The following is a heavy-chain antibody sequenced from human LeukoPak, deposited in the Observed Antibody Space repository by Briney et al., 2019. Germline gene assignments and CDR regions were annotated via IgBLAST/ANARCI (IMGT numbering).Heavy chain of an antibody. D-gene: IGHD4-17*01. CDR2: ISGSGGST. V-gene: IGHV3-23*01. CDR1: GFTFSSYA. J-gene: IGHJ4*02. CDR3: ATTRLGATVTIGSYFDY. Sequence: GGSLRLSCAASGFTFSSYAMSWVRQAPGKGLEWVSAISGSGGSTYYADPVKGRFTISRDNSKNTLYLQMNSLRAEDTAVYYCATTRLGATVTIGSYFDYWGQGTLVTVSS.